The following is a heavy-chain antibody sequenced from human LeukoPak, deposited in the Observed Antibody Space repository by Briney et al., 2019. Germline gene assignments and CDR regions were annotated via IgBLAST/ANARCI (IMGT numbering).Heavy chain of an antibody. Sequence: ASVKVSCKASGYTFTDYYMHWVRQAPGQGLEWMGWINPNSGGTNYAQKFQGRVTMARDTSISTAYMELSRLRSDDTAVYYCAREGPIVGATHPVDYWGQGTLVTVSS. J-gene: IGHJ4*02. CDR2: INPNSGGT. D-gene: IGHD1-26*01. CDR3: AREGPIVGATHPVDY. CDR1: GYTFTDYY. V-gene: IGHV1-2*02.